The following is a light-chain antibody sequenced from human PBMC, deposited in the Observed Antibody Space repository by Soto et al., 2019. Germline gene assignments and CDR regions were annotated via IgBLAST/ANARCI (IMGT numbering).Light chain of an antibody. CDR2: EVK. Sequence: QSLLTQPPCACGYHGQSVTNSCGETRIESGGYNFVSWYQQHPGRATKFLIYEVKKRPSGVPTRFSGSKSCNTASLTVSGLQAEDECTYDCSSYGGYNNVVFGTGTKV. CDR3: SSYGGYNNVV. CDR1: RIESGGYNF. V-gene: IGLV2-8*01. J-gene: IGLJ1*01.